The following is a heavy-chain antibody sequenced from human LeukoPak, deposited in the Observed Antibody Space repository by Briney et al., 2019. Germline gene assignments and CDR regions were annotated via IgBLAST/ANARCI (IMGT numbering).Heavy chain of an antibody. J-gene: IGHJ4*02. CDR1: GYTFTSYY. CDR2: IYPRDGST. CDR3: ARDQEAFDY. Sequence: ASVKVSCKASGYTFTSYYMHWVRQAPGQGLEWMGMIYPRDGSTSYARKFQGRVTVTRDTSTSTVHMELSGLRSEDTAVYYCARDQEAFDYWGQGTLVTVSS. V-gene: IGHV1-46*01.